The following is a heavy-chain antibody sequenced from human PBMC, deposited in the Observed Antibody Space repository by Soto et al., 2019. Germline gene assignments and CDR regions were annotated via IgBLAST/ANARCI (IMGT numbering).Heavy chain of an antibody. J-gene: IGHJ5*02. CDR2: ISAYNGNT. Sequence: ASVKVSCKASGYTFTSYGISWVRQAPGQVLEWMGWISAYNGNTNYAQKLQGRVTMTTDTSTSTAYIELRSLRSDDTAVYYCARDGWKEYYWFEPWGQGTLVTVSS. CDR3: ARDGWKEYYWFEP. D-gene: IGHD1-1*01. V-gene: IGHV1-18*01. CDR1: GYTFTSYG.